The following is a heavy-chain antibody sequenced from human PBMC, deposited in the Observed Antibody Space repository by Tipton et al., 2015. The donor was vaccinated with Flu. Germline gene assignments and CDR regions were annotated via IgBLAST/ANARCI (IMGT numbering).Heavy chain of an antibody. CDR3: ARSPSYSGSGNYPYYFDF. V-gene: IGHV4-61*02. CDR2: IYTIGST. CDR1: GGSFSSGSYY. Sequence: TLSLTCSVSGGSFSSGSYYWTWIRQSAGNGLEWIGRIYTIGSTNYNPSLKSRVTLSVDTTENQFSLKLSSVTAADTAVYYCARSPSYSGSGNYPYYFDFWGQGTLVTVSS. D-gene: IGHD3-10*01. J-gene: IGHJ4*02.